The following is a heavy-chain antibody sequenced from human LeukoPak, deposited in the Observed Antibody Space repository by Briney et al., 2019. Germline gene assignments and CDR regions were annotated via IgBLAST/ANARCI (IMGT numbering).Heavy chain of an antibody. J-gene: IGHJ5*02. Sequence: GGSLRLSCAASGFTFSSYGMHWVRQAPGKGLEWVAFIRYDGSNKYYADSVKGRFTISRDNSKNTLYLQMNSLRAEDMAVYYCARDPREYSSGWYGGWFDPWGQGTLVTVSS. CDR3: ARDPREYSSGWYGGWFDP. CDR1: GFTFSSYG. V-gene: IGHV3-30*02. D-gene: IGHD6-19*01. CDR2: IRYDGSNK.